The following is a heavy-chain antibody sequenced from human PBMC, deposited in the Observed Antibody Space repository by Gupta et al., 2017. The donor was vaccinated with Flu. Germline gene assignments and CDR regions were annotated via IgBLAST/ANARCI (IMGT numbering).Heavy chain of an antibody. CDR3: ATDRRRLYSGSYFGGILFGY. Sequence: QVQLVQSGAEVKKPGAAVKVSCKVSGYTINHLSMDWVRQAPGKGLEWMGGFDPEDGETIYAQKFQGRVTMTEDTSTDTAYMELSSLRSEDTAVYYCATDRRRLYSGSYFGGILFGYWGQGTLVTVSS. J-gene: IGHJ4*02. V-gene: IGHV1-24*01. CDR2: FDPEDGET. CDR1: GYTINHLS. D-gene: IGHD1-26*01.